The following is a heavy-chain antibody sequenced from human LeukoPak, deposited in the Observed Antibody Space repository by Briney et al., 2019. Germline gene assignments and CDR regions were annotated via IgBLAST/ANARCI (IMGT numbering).Heavy chain of an antibody. Sequence: SETLSLTCTVSGGSISSHYWSWIRQPAGKELEWIGRIYTSGSTNYNPSLKSRVTMSADTSKNQFSLKLSSVTAADTAVYYCARSYPDYYYYYMDVWGKGTTVTVSS. CDR2: IYTSGST. J-gene: IGHJ6*03. CDR3: ARSYPDYYYYYMDV. CDR1: GGSISSHY. V-gene: IGHV4-4*07. D-gene: IGHD5-18*01.